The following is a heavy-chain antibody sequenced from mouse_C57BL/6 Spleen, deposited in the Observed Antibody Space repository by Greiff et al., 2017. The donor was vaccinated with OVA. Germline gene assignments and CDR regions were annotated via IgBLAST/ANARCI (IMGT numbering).Heavy chain of an antibody. V-gene: IGHV5-17*01. J-gene: IGHJ2*01. Sequence: EVMLVEPGGGLVKPGGSLKLSCAASGFTFSDYGMHWVRQAPEKGLEWVAYISSGSSTIYYADTGKGRFTISRDNAKNTLFLQMTSLRSEDTAMYYCASVNGYYFDYWGQGTTLTVSS. CDR2: ISSGSSTI. D-gene: IGHD2-2*01. CDR3: ASVNGYYFDY. CDR1: GFTFSDYG.